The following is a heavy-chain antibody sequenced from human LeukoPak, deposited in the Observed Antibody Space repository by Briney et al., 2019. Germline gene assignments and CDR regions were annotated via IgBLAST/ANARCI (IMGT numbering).Heavy chain of an antibody. CDR2: ISWNSGSI. CDR1: GFTFDDYA. Sequence: GRSLRLSCAASGFTFDDYAMHWVRQAPGKGLEWVSGISWNSGSIGYADSVKGRFTISRDNAKNSLYLQMNSLRAEDTALYYCAKDIAAAGIYYYYGMDVWGQGTTVTVSS. CDR3: AKDIAAAGIYYYYGMDV. J-gene: IGHJ6*02. V-gene: IGHV3-9*01. D-gene: IGHD6-13*01.